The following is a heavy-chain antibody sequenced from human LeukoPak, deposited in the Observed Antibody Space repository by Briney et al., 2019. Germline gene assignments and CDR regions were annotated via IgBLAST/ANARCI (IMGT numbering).Heavy chain of an antibody. CDR3: ARLYGSGSYYNPYYFDY. V-gene: IGHV4-61*02. D-gene: IGHD3-10*01. J-gene: IGHJ4*02. CDR2: VSSSGTT. Sequence: PSQTLSLTCTVSGGSISSGTYYWTWIRQPAGKGLEWIGRVSSSGTTNYNPYNPSLKSRVTISVDTSKNQFSLKLSSVTAADTAVYYCARLYGSGSYYNPYYFDYWGQGTLVTVSS. CDR1: GGSISSGTYY.